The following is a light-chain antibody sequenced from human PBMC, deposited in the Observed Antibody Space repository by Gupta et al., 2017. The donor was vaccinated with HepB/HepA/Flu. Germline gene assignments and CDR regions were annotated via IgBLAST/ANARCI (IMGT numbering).Light chain of an antibody. CDR1: QSVSSY. Sequence: DIVLTQSPDTLSLSPGERATLSCRASQSVSSYLAWYQQKPGQAPRLLIYDASNRATGIPARFSGSGSGTDFTLTISSLEPEDFAVYYCQQSSNWPPLTFGGGTKVEIK. J-gene: IGKJ4*01. V-gene: IGKV3-11*01. CDR3: QQSSNWPPLT. CDR2: DAS.